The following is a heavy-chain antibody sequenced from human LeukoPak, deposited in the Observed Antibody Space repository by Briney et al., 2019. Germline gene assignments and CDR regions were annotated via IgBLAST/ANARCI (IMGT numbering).Heavy chain of an antibody. J-gene: IGHJ4*02. V-gene: IGHV4-34*01. CDR2: INHSGST. D-gene: IGHD6-13*01. Sequence: SETLSLTCAVYGGSFSGYYWSWIRQPPGKGLEWIGEINHSGSTNYNPSLKSRVTISVDTSKNQFSLKLSSVTAADTAVYYCARQGSSSWYEDYWGQGTLVTVSS. CDR1: GGSFSGYY. CDR3: ARQGSSSWYEDY.